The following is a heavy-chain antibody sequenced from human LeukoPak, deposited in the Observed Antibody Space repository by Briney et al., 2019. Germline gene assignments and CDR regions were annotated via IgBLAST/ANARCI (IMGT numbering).Heavy chain of an antibody. CDR1: GFTFSSYS. CDR3: ARGSAMVLRRGRRPYYFDY. CDR2: ISSSDTYI. D-gene: IGHD5-18*01. J-gene: IGHJ4*02. Sequence: PEGSLRLSCAASGFTFSSYSMNWVRQAPGKGLEWVSSISSSDTYIHYADSVKGRFTISRDNAKNSLYLQMNSLRAEDTAVYYCARGSAMVLRRGRRPYYFDYWGQGTLVTVSS. V-gene: IGHV3-21*01.